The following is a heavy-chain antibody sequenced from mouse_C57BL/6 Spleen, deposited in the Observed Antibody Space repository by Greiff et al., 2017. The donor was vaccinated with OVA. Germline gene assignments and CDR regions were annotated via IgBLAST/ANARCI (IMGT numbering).Heavy chain of an antibody. V-gene: IGHV5-17*01. CDR1: GFTFSDYG. J-gene: IGHJ2*01. CDR3: ARHYYYGSSYDY. D-gene: IGHD1-1*01. Sequence: EVKLVESGGGLVKPGGSLQLSCAASGFTFSDYGMHWVRQAPEKGLEWVAYISSGSSTIYYAATVKGRFTISRDNAKNTLFLQMTSLRSEDTAMYYCARHYYYGSSYDYWGQGTTLTVSS. CDR2: ISSGSSTI.